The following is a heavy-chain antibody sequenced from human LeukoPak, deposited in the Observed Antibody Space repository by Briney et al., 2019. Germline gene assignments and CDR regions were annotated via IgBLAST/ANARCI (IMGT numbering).Heavy chain of an antibody. J-gene: IGHJ5*02. CDR1: GGSISSHY. CDR3: ARGPAALDP. V-gene: IGHV4-59*11. CDR2: IYYSGST. D-gene: IGHD6-25*01. Sequence: SETLSLTCTVSGGSISSHYWSWIRQPPGKGLEWIGYIYYSGSTNYNPPLKSRVTISVDTSKNQFSLKLSSVTAADTAVYYCARGPAALDPWGQGTLVTVSS.